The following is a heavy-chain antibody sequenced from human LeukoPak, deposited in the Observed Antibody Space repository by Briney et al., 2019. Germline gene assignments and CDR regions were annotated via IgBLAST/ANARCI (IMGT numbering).Heavy chain of an antibody. J-gene: IGHJ4*02. Sequence: PGGSLRLSCAASGFTFSSYEMNWVRQAPGKGLEWVSVIYSGGSTYYADSVKGRFTISRDNSKNTLYLQMNSLRAEDTAVYYCARVYYYDSSGYYHLTGGYFDYWGQGTLVIVSS. CDR2: IYSGGST. CDR3: ARVYYYDSSGYYHLTGGYFDY. D-gene: IGHD3-22*01. CDR1: GFTFSSYE. V-gene: IGHV3-53*01.